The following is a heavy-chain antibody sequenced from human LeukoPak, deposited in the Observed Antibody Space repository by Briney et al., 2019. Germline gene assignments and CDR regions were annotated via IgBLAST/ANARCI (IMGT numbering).Heavy chain of an antibody. CDR3: ARGSSGWLFSEFDY. CDR1: GFTFSSYA. J-gene: IGHJ4*02. V-gene: IGHV3-64*02. Sequence: GGSLRLSCAASGFTFSSYAMHWVRQAPGKGLEYVSAISSNGGSTYYADSVKGRFTISRDSSKNTLYLQMGSLRAEDMAVYYCARGSSGWLFSEFDYWGQGTLVTVSS. D-gene: IGHD6-19*01. CDR2: ISSNGGST.